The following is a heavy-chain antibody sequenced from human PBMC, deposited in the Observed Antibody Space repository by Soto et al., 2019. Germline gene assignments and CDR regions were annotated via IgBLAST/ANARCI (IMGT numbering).Heavy chain of an antibody. J-gene: IGHJ3*02. CDR1: GGSISSYY. D-gene: IGHD1-26*01. CDR3: ARSVFGWELRTGLDAFDI. Sequence: SETLSLTCTVSGGSISSYYWSWIRQPPGKGLEWIGYIYYSGSTNYNPSLKSRVTISVDTSKNQFSLKLSSVTAADTAVYYCARSVFGWELRTGLDAFDIWGQGTMVTVSS. CDR2: IYYSGST. V-gene: IGHV4-59*01.